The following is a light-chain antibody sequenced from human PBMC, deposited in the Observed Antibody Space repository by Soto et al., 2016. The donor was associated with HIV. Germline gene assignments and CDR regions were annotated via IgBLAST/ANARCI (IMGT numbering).Light chain of an antibody. CDR1: DIGSKS. V-gene: IGLV3-21*03. J-gene: IGLJ2*01. CDR3: QVWDTGSDHVV. CDR2: DGT. Sequence: SYVLTQPPSVSVAPGKTAMITCGGNDIGSKSVHWYQQKPGQAPVLVVYDGTDRPSGIPERFSGSNSGSTASLTVTRVEPGDEGDHYCQVWDTGSDHVVFGGGTKLTVL.